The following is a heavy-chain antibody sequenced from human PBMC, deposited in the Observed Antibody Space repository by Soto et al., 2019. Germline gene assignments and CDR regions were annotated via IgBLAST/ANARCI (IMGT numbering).Heavy chain of an antibody. CDR2: IIPMFGTA. D-gene: IGHD5-18*01. J-gene: IGHJ4*02. CDR3: ASGIQLWLRRINNGYSG. CDR1: GGTFSTSA. V-gene: IGHV1-69*13. Sequence: SVKVSCKAPGGTFSTSAISWVRQAPGQGLERMGGIIPMFGTANYAQRFQDRVTITADESTNTVYMELSSLRSEDTAVYFCASGIQLWLRRINNGYSGWGQGTLVTVSS.